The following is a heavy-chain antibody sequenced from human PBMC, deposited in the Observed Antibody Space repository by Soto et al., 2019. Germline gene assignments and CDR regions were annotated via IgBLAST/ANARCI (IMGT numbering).Heavy chain of an antibody. CDR1: GGSISSYY. J-gene: IGHJ4*02. CDR2: IYYSGST. Sequence: SETLSLTCTVSGGSISSYYWSWIRQPPGKGLEWIGYIYYSGSTNYNPSLKSRVSISVDTSKNQFSLKLSSVTAADTAVYCCGRQRLVRGVLDYWGQGTLVTVSS. CDR3: GRQRLVRGVLDY. V-gene: IGHV4-59*01. D-gene: IGHD3-10*01.